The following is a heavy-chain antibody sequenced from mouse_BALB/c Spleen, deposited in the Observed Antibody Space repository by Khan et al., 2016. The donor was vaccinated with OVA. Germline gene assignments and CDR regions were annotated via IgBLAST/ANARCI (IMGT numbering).Heavy chain of an antibody. CDR2: INPCTGYT. J-gene: IGHJ3*01. CDR3: TRRGLYGLFAC. V-gene: IGHV1-7*01. D-gene: IGHD1-1*02. Sequence: QVQLKQSGAELAKPSASVKMSCTASGYTFTTYWIHWVKQRPGQGLEWIGYINPCTGYTEYNQKFKDKATLTTDASSSAAYLQLSSLTSEDSAVYYGTRRGLYGLFACGGQGTLVTVSA. CDR1: GYTFTTYW.